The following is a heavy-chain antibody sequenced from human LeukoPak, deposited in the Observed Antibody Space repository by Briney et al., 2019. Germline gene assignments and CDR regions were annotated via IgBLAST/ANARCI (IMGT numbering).Heavy chain of an antibody. CDR2: IYPGDSDT. CDR3: ARHGEDSSSSGRGQNDY. CDR1: GYSFTSYW. Sequence: GKSLKISCKGSGYSFTSYWIGWVRQMPGKGLEWMGIIYPGDSDTRYSPSFQGQVTISADKSISTAYLQWSSLKASDTAMYYCARHGEDSSSSGRGQNDYWGQGTLVTVSS. V-gene: IGHV5-51*01. J-gene: IGHJ4*02. D-gene: IGHD6-6*01.